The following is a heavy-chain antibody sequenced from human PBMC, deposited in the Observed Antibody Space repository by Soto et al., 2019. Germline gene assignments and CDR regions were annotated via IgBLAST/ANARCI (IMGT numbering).Heavy chain of an antibody. Sequence: GGSLRLSCAASGFTFSSYCMHWVRQAPGKGLEWVAVIWYDGSNKYYADSVKGRFTISRDNSKNTLYLQMNSLRAEDTAVYYCARVLMATTEAAFDYWGQGTLVTVSS. D-gene: IGHD1-26*01. CDR1: GFTFSSYC. CDR2: IWYDGSNK. CDR3: ARVLMATTEAAFDY. J-gene: IGHJ4*02. V-gene: IGHV3-33*01.